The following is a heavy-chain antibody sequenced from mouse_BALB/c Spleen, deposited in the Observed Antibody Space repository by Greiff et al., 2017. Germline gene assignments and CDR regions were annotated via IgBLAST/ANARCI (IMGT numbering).Heavy chain of an antibody. Sequence: SGPELVKPGASVKIPCKASGYTFTDYNMDWVKQSHGKSLEWIGDINPNNGGTIYNQKFKGKATLTVDKSSSTAYMELRSLTSEDTAVYYCARPHLYYYGSSYAYWGQGTLVTVSA. CDR1: GYTFTDYN. D-gene: IGHD1-1*01. CDR3: ARPHLYYYGSSYAY. CDR2: INPNNGGT. J-gene: IGHJ3*01. V-gene: IGHV1-18*01.